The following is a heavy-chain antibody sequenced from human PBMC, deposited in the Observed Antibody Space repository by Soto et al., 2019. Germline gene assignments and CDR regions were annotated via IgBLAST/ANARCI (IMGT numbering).Heavy chain of an antibody. CDR1: GYTFTSYG. Sequence: GASVKVSCKASGYTFTSYGISWVRQAPGQGLEWMGWISAYNGNTNYAQKLQGRVTMTTDTSTSTAYMELRSLRSDDTAVYYCARGYYPGSVGNAFDIWGQGTMVIVSS. CDR3: ARGYYPGSVGNAFDI. CDR2: ISAYNGNT. J-gene: IGHJ3*02. D-gene: IGHD3-10*01. V-gene: IGHV1-18*01.